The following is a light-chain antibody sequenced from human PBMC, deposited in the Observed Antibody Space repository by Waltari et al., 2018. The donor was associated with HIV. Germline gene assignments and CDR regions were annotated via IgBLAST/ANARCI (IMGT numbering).Light chain of an antibody. CDR1: TSHVGAYKS. V-gene: IGLV2-14*01. Sequence: QSALTQPASVSGSPGQSIPIPCTGTTSHVGAYKSVSWYQQPPGKAPKLMIYEVSNRPSGVSNRFSGSKSGNTASLTISGLQAEDEADYFCSSYTSSSTLVFGSGTKVTVL. CDR2: EVS. CDR3: SSYTSSSTLV. J-gene: IGLJ1*01.